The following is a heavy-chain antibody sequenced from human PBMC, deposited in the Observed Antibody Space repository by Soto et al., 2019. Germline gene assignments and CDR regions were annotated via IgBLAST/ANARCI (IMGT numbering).Heavy chain of an antibody. CDR3: AKVYRGYDFWSGYYSPYYYYGMDV. CDR1: GFTFSSYG. Sequence: GGSLILSCAASGFTFSSYGMHWVRQAPGKGLEWVAVISYDGSNKYYADSVKGRFTISRDNSKNTLYLQMNSLRAGDTAVYYCAKVYRGYDFWSGYYSPYYYYGMDVWGQGTTVTVSS. D-gene: IGHD3-3*01. CDR2: ISYDGSNK. V-gene: IGHV3-30*18. J-gene: IGHJ6*02.